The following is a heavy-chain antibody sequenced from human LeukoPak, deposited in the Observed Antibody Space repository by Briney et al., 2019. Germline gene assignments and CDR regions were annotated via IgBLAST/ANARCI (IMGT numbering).Heavy chain of an antibody. J-gene: IGHJ4*02. D-gene: IGHD6-6*01. CDR1: GYTFTGYY. CDR2: INPNSGGT. Sequence: ASVKVSCKASGYTFTGYYMHWVRQAPGQGLGWMGWINPNSGGTNYAQKFQGRVTMTRDTSISTAYMELSRLRSDDTAVYYCARRIAARTMAIDYWGQGTLVTVSS. V-gene: IGHV1-2*02. CDR3: ARRIAARTMAIDY.